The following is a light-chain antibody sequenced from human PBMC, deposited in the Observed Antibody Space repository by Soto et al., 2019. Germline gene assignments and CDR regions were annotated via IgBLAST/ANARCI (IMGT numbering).Light chain of an antibody. V-gene: IGKV3-20*01. CDR3: QQYGSSLWT. CDR1: QSVSSY. CDR2: DAS. Sequence: DIVLTQSPGTLSLSPGERATLSCRASQSVSSYLAWYQQKPGQAPRLLIYDASNRATGIPDRFSGSGSGTDFTLTISRLEPEDFAVYYCQQYGSSLWTFGQGTKVDIK. J-gene: IGKJ1*01.